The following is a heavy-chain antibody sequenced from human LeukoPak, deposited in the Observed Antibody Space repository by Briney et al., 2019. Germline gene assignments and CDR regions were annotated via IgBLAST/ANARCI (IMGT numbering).Heavy chain of an antibody. Sequence: PGESLRLSCAASGFPFNTFWMSWVRQAPGKGLEWVANIKEDGGEKYYVDSVKGRFTISRDNAKNSLYLQMNSLRAEDTALYYCARDLDSSGWYGERGYWGQGTLVTVSS. CDR3: ARDLDSSGWYGERGY. J-gene: IGHJ4*02. D-gene: IGHD6-19*01. CDR2: IKEDGGEK. CDR1: GFPFNTFW. V-gene: IGHV3-7*03.